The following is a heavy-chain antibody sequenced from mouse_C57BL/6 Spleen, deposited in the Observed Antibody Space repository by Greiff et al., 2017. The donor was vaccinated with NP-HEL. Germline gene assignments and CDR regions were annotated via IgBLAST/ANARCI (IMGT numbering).Heavy chain of an antibody. Sequence: QVQLQQPGAELVKPGASVKLSCKASGYTFTSYWMHWVKQRPGQGLEWIGMIHPNSGSTNYNEKFKSKATLTVDKSSSTAYMQLSSLTSEDSAVDYCANENRGSYYFDYWGQGTTLTVSS. CDR1: GYTFTSYW. J-gene: IGHJ2*01. V-gene: IGHV1-64*01. D-gene: IGHD2-14*01. CDR2: IHPNSGST. CDR3: ANENRGSYYFDY.